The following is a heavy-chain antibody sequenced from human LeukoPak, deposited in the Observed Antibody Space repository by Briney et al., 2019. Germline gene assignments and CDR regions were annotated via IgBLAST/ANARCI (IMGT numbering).Heavy chain of an antibody. Sequence: GGSLRLSCVGSGFTFSRYWLNWVRQAPGKGLEWVSVISGSGGSTHYADSVKGRFTISRDNSKNTLYLQMNSLRAEDTAVYYCAKTYYFGRNYYDSSGYYFDYWGQGTLVTVSS. J-gene: IGHJ4*02. D-gene: IGHD3-22*01. CDR2: ISGSGGST. V-gene: IGHV3-23*01. CDR3: AKTYYFGRNYYDSSGYYFDY. CDR1: GFTFSRYW.